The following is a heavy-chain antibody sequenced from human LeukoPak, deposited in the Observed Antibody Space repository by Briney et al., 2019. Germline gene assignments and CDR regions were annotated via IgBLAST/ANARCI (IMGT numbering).Heavy chain of an antibody. Sequence: GGTLRLSCAASGFTFSSYGMSWVRQAPGKGLEWVSAISGSGGSTYYADSVKGRFTTSRDNSKNTLYLQMNSLRAEDTAVYYCAKVTSGYYFDYWGQGTLVTVSS. V-gene: IGHV3-23*01. CDR1: GFTFSSYG. CDR2: ISGSGGST. CDR3: AKVTSGYYFDY. D-gene: IGHD3-16*01. J-gene: IGHJ4*02.